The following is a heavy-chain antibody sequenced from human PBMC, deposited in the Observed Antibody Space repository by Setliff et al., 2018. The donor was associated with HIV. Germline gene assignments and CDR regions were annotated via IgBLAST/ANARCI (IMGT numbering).Heavy chain of an antibody. V-gene: IGHV1-69*05. CDR2: IIPISGTT. CDR1: GGTFSSYA. Sequence: SVKVSCKASGGTFSSYAITWVRQAPGQGLEWMGGIIPISGTTKYAQEFQGRVTITTDESTSTVYMELSSLRSEDTAVYYCATFGEVSKWLMRYWGQGTLVTVSS. J-gene: IGHJ4*02. CDR3: ATFGEVSKWLMRY. D-gene: IGHD3-16*01.